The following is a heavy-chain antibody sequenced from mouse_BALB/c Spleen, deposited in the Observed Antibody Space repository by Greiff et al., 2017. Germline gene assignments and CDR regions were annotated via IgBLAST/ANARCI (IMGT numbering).Heavy chain of an antibody. CDR1: GFTFSDYY. CDR2: ISDGGSYT. J-gene: IGHJ2*01. V-gene: IGHV5-4*02. Sequence: DVMLVESGGGLVKPGGSLKLSCAASGFTFSDYYMYWVRQTPEKRLEWVATISDGGSYTYYPDSVKGRFTISRDNAKNNLYLQMSSLKSEDTAMYYCARDAFDYWGQGTTLTVSS. CDR3: ARDAFDY.